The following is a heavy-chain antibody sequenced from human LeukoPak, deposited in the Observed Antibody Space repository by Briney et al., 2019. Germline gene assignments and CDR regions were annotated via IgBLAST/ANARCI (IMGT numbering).Heavy chain of an antibody. CDR3: ARECGSDFWSGYYHCFDY. CDR2: IYYSGST. V-gene: IGHV4-59*01. Sequence: KASETLSLTCTVSGGSISSYYWSWIRQPAGKGLEWIGYIYYSGSTNYNPSLKSRVTISVDTSKNQFSLKLSSVTAADTAVYYCARECGSDFWSGYYHCFDYWGQGTLVTVSS. J-gene: IGHJ4*02. CDR1: GGSISSYY. D-gene: IGHD3-3*01.